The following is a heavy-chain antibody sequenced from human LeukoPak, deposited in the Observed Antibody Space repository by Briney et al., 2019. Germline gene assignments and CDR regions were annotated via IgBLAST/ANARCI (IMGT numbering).Heavy chain of an antibody. Sequence: GGSLRLSCAASGFTFSSYGMHWVRQAPGKGLEWVALIWYDGSNKYHADSVKGRFTISRDNSKNTLYLQMNSLRAEDTAVYYCARGGYCSGGSCYGWFDPWGQGTLVTVSS. V-gene: IGHV3-33*01. D-gene: IGHD2-15*01. CDR2: IWYDGSNK. J-gene: IGHJ5*02. CDR3: ARGGYCSGGSCYGWFDP. CDR1: GFTFSSYG.